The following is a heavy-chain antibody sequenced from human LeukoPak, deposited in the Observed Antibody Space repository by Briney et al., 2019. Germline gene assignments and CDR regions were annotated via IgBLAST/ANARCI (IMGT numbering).Heavy chain of an antibody. V-gene: IGHV4-4*02. J-gene: IGHJ5*02. CDR1: GGSISSSNW. D-gene: IGHD3-10*01. CDR2: IYHSGST. Sequence: SGTLSLTCAVSGGSISSSNWWSWVRQPPGKGLEWIGEIYHSGSTNYNPSLKSRVTISVDKSQNQFSLKLSSVTAADTAVYYCASGFGEWRWNWFDPWGQGTLVTVSS. CDR3: ASGFGEWRWNWFDP.